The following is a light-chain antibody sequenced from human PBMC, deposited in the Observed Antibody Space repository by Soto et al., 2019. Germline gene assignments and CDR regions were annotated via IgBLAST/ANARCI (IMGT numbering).Light chain of an antibody. CDR1: SSNIGAGYD. V-gene: IGLV1-40*01. CDR3: QSYDSGLSGYV. Sequence: QSVLTQPPSVSGAPGQRVTIPCTGSSSNIGAGYDVHWYQQLPGTAPKLLIYGNSNRPSGVPDRFSGSKSGTSASLAITGLQAEDEADYCCQSYDSGLSGYVFGTGTKVTVL. CDR2: GNS. J-gene: IGLJ1*01.